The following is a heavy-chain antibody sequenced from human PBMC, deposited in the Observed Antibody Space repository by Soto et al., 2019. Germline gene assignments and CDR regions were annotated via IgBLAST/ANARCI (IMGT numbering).Heavy chain of an antibody. J-gene: IGHJ3*02. CDR1: GYTFTSYD. Sequence: QVQLVQSGAEVKKPGASVKVSCKASGYTFTSYDINWVRQATGQGLEWMGWMNPNSGNTGYEQKFQGRVTMTRNTSISTAYMELSSLRSEDTAVYYCARKVASQYYDFWSGYRLHDAFDIWGQGTMVTVSS. V-gene: IGHV1-8*01. CDR2: MNPNSGNT. CDR3: ARKVASQYYDFWSGYRLHDAFDI. D-gene: IGHD3-3*01.